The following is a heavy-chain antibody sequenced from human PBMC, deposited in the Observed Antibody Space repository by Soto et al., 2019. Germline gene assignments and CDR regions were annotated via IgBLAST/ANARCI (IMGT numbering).Heavy chain of an antibody. D-gene: IGHD3-22*01. CDR1: GFTFSSYG. Sequence: GGSLRLSCAASGFTFSSYGMHWVRQAPGKGLEWVAVISYDGSNKYYADSVKGRFTISRDNSKNTLYLQMNSLRAEDTAVYYCAKSRDDSSGYYYDDDAFDIWGQGTMVTVSS. CDR3: AKSRDDSSGYYYDDDAFDI. V-gene: IGHV3-30*18. CDR2: ISYDGSNK. J-gene: IGHJ3*02.